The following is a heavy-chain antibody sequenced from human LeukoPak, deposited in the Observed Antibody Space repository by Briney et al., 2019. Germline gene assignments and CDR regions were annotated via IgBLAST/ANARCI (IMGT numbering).Heavy chain of an antibody. V-gene: IGHV4-39*07. CDR1: GGSISSSSASSYY. CDR3: ARHHGSGSLAPFDY. D-gene: IGHD3-10*01. Sequence: PSETLSLTCTVSGGSISSSSASSYYWGWIRQPPGKGLEWVGGIYYSGSTYYNPSLESRVTISVDTSKNQFSLKLSSVTAADTAVYYCARHHGSGSLAPFDYWGQGTLVTVSS. CDR2: IYYSGST. J-gene: IGHJ4*02.